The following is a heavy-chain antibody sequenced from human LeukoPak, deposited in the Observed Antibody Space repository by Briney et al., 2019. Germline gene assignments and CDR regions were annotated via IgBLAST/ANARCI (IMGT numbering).Heavy chain of an antibody. D-gene: IGHD1-26*01. CDR3: VRALVGATTYYYYYYMDV. V-gene: IGHV1-69*05. J-gene: IGHJ6*03. CDR1: GGTFSSYA. CDR2: IIPIFGTA. Sequence: SVKVSCKASGGTFSSYAISWVRQAPGQGLEWMGRIIPIFGTANYAQKFQGRVTITTDESTSTAYMELSSLRSEDTAVYYCVRALVGATTYYYYYYMDVWGKGTTVTVSS.